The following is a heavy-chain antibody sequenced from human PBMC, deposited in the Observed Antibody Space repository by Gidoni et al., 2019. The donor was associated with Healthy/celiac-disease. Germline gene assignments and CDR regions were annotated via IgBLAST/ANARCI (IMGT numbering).Heavy chain of an antibody. CDR1: GYPFPGYY. J-gene: IGHJ4*02. D-gene: IGHD3-22*01. V-gene: IGHV1-2*02. CDR3: ARDDYDDSSGYKVDY. Sequence: QVQLVQSGAEVKKPGASVKVSCNASGYPFPGYYMHWVRQAPGQGLEWMGWSNPNRGGTNYAQKFQGRVTRTRDTSSSTAYMERSRLRSDDTAVYDCARDDYDDSSGYKVDYWGQGTLVTVSS. CDR2: SNPNRGGT.